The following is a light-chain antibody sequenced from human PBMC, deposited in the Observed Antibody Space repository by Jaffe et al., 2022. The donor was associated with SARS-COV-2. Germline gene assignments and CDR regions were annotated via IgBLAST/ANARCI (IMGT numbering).Light chain of an antibody. Sequence: QTVVTQEPSFSVSPGGTVTLTCGLSSGSVSANYFPSWVQQTPGQAPRTLIYRTNTRSSGVPDRFSGSILGNKAALTITGAQADDASDYYCVLYMGNGNHWVFGGGTKLTVL. V-gene: IGLV8-61*01. J-gene: IGLJ3*02. CDR1: SGSVSANYF. CDR3: VLYMGNGNHWV. CDR2: RTN.